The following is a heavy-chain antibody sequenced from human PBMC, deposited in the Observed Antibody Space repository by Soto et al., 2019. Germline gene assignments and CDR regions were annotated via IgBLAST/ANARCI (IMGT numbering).Heavy chain of an antibody. CDR3: ARRSDSSVPYYYYMDV. CDR2: IYPGDSDT. CDR1: GYSFTSYW. V-gene: IGHV5-51*01. D-gene: IGHD4-4*01. Sequence: GESLKISCKGSGYSFTSYWIGWVRQMPGKGLEWMGIIYPGDSDTRNSPSFQGQVTISADKSISTAYLKWSSLKASDTAMYYCARRSDSSVPYYYYMDVWGKGTTVTVSS. J-gene: IGHJ6*03.